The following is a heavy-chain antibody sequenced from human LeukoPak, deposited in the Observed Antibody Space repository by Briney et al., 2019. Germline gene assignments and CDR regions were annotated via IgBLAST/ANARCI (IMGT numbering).Heavy chain of an antibody. CDR1: GYTFTSYD. D-gene: IGHD3-3*01. CDR3: ARPRLRFLEYGMDV. V-gene: IGHV1-8*01. Sequence: ASVKVSCRASGYTFTSYDINWVRQATGQGLEWMGWMNPNSGNTGYAQKFQGRVTMTRNTSISTAYMELSSLRSEDTAVYYCARPRLRFLEYGMDVWGQGTTVTVSS. CDR2: MNPNSGNT. J-gene: IGHJ6*02.